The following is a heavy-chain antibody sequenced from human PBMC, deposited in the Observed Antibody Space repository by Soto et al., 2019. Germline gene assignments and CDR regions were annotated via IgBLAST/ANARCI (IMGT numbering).Heavy chain of an antibody. CDR3: ARSPCGGDCYYYYYYGMDV. V-gene: IGHV1-8*02. J-gene: IGHJ6*02. CDR1: GYTFPSYD. Sequence: GAGVKVSCKTSGYTFPSYDINWVRQAPAQGREWVGWVNTNRDDTRSAQKFPGRPTLTRDKSLRAVYMKLNSLRAEDTALYYCARSPCGGDCYYYYYYGMDVWGQGTTVTVSS. D-gene: IGHD2-21*02. CDR2: VNTNRDDT.